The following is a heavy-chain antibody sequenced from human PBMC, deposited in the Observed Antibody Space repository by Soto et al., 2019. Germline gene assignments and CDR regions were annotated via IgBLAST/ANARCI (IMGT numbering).Heavy chain of an antibody. D-gene: IGHD3-10*01. CDR1: GFTFSNYW. Sequence: LRLSCAASGFTFSNYWMTWVRHAPGNGLELVANIIKDGSEKSYVDSVKGRFTISRDNAKNPLYLEMNSLRVEDTAVYYCARDWGGLGYWGQGTLVTVSS. CDR3: ARDWGGLGY. V-gene: IGHV3-7*03. J-gene: IGHJ4*02. CDR2: IIKDGSEK.